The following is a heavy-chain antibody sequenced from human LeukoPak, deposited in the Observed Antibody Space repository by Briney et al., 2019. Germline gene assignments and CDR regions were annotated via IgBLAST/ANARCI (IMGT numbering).Heavy chain of an antibody. J-gene: IGHJ4*02. CDR3: ARHLNNCGDDCYIFDY. Sequence: SETLSLTCTVSGGSIFSYYWSWIRQPPGKGLEWMGYIYYSGSTNYNPSLKSRVSISVDTSKNQFSLRVSSVTAADTAVYYCARHLNNCGDDCYIFDYWGQGTLVTVSS. CDR1: GGSIFSYY. V-gene: IGHV4-59*08. CDR2: IYYSGST. D-gene: IGHD2-21*01.